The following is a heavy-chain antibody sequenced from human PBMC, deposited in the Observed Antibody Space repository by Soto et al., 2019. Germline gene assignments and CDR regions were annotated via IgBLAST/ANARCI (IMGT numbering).Heavy chain of an antibody. Sequence: EVQVVESGGDLVEPGGSLRLSCVTSGFMFSSAWMSWVRQAPGKGLEWVARNKSTKDGGARDYAAPVNGRFSISRDDSKSTVYLQMNSLRVEDTAMYYCVEGWNDFWGQGTLVTVSS. CDR3: VEGWNDF. V-gene: IGHV3-15*01. J-gene: IGHJ4*02. CDR1: GFMFSSAW. CDR2: NKSTKDGGAR. D-gene: IGHD1-1*01.